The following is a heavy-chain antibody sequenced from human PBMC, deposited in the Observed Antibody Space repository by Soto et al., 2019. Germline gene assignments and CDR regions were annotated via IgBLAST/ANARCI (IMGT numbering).Heavy chain of an antibody. CDR3: ARGRQRGITMDDF. Sequence: RQYLVQGLEWMGWISAYNGNTNYAQKLQGRVTMTTDTSTSTAYMELRSLRSDDTAVYYCARGRQRGITMDDFCGQGTLVTVSS. D-gene: IGHD3-10*01. V-gene: IGHV1-18*01. CDR2: ISAYNGNT. J-gene: IGHJ4*02.